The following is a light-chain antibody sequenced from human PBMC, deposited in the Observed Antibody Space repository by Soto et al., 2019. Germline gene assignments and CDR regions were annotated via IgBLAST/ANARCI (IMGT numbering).Light chain of an antibody. CDR2: EVS. CDR1: SSDVGGYKY. J-gene: IGLJ3*02. V-gene: IGLV2-14*01. Sequence: QSALTQPASVSGSPGQSITISCTGTSSDVGGYKYVSWYQQHPGKAPKLMIYEVSNRPSGVSNRFSGSKSGNTASLTISELQAEDEADYYCSSYTSSNTWVFGGGTQLTVL. CDR3: SSYTSSNTWV.